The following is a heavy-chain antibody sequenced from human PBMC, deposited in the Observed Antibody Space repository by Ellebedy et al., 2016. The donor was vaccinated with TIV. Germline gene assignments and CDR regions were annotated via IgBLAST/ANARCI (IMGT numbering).Heavy chain of an antibody. CDR2: ISAYNGNT. V-gene: IGHV1-18*01. CDR1: GYTFTSYD. J-gene: IGHJ4*02. D-gene: IGHD2-2*02. Sequence: ASVKVSXKASGYTFTSYDINWVRQATGQGLEWMGWISAYNGNTNYAQKLQGRVTMTTDTSTSTAYMELRSLRSDDTAVYYCARDIVSTSCYNDYWGQGTLVTVSS. CDR3: ARDIVSTSCYNDY.